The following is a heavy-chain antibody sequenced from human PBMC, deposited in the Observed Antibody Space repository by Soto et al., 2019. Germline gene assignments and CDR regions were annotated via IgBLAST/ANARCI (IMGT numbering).Heavy chain of an antibody. Sequence: ASVKVSCKASGYTFTSYYMHWVRQAPGQGLEWMGIINPSGGSTSYAQKFQGRVTMTRDTSTSTVYMELSSLRSEDTAVYYCARDSRLKRYSGSYYSFWGQGTLVTVSS. CDR2: INPSGGST. CDR1: GYTFTSYY. V-gene: IGHV1-46*01. J-gene: IGHJ4*02. D-gene: IGHD1-26*01. CDR3: ARDSRLKRYSGSYYSF.